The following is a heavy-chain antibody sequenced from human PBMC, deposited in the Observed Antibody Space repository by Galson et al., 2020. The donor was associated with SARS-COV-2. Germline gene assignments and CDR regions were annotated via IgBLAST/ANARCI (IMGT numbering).Heavy chain of an antibody. Sequence: ASVKVSCKASGYTFTDYYIHWVRQAPGQGLEWMGWINPKSGGTNYAQKFEGRVTMTRDTSITIAYMELSRLRADDTAVYYCARLRYYDVLSGYSVDVWGQGTMVTVSS. V-gene: IGHV1-2*02. J-gene: IGHJ6*02. CDR3: ARLRYYDVLSGYSVDV. CDR1: GYTFTDYY. CDR2: INPKSGGT. D-gene: IGHD3-3*01.